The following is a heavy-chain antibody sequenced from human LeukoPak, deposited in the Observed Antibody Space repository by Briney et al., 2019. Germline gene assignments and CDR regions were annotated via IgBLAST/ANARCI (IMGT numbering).Heavy chain of an antibody. CDR2: INHSGST. CDR1: GGSFSGYY. V-gene: IGHV4-34*01. Sequence: PSQTLSLTWAVYGGSFSGYYWSWISQPPGKGLEWIGEINHSGSTNYNPSLKSRVTISVDTSKNQFSLKLSSVTAADTAVYYCARGERRDGYNYDYWGQGTLVTVSS. D-gene: IGHD5-24*01. J-gene: IGHJ4*02. CDR3: ARGERRDGYNYDY.